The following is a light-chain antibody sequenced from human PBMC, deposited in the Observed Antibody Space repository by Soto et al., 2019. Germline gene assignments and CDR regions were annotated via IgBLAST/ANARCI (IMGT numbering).Light chain of an antibody. CDR2: EVS. CDR3: SSYTSSSTLYV. Sequence: QSVLTQPASVSGSPGQSITISCTGTSSDVGGYNYVSWYQQHPGKAPKLMIYEVSNRPSGVSNRFSGSKSGNTASLTISGLQAEDEAAYYSSSYTSSSTLYVFGNGTKVTVL. V-gene: IGLV2-14*01. J-gene: IGLJ1*01. CDR1: SSDVGGYNY.